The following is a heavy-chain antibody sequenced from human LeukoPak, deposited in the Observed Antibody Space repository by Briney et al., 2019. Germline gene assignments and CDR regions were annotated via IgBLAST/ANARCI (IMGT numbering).Heavy chain of an antibody. V-gene: IGHV3-48*04. CDR3: ARKGNAFDI. Sequence: GGSLRLSCAASGFPFNTYSMNWVRQAPGKGLEWVSYISSSSTTTYYADSVKGRFTISRDNAKNSLYLQMNSLRAEDTAVYYCARKGNAFDIWGQGTMVTVSS. CDR2: ISSSSTTT. J-gene: IGHJ3*02. D-gene: IGHD3-10*01. CDR1: GFPFNTYS.